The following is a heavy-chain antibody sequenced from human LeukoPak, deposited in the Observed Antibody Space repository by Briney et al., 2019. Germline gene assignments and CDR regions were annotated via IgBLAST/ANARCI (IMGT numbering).Heavy chain of an antibody. CDR2: IIPIFGTA. D-gene: IGHD3-3*01. V-gene: IGHV1-69*05. Sequence: GASVKVSCKASGGTFSSYAISWVRQAPGQGLEWMGGIIPIFGTANYAQKFQGRVTITTDESTSTAYMELSSLRSEDTAVYYCARGASLRSGNKRVNWFDPWGQGTLVTVSS. J-gene: IGHJ5*02. CDR3: ARGASLRSGNKRVNWFDP. CDR1: GGTFSSYA.